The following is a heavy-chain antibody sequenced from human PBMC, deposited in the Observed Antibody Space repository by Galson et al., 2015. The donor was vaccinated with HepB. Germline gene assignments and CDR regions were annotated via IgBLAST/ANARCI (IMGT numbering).Heavy chain of an antibody. D-gene: IGHD3-10*01. CDR1: GYTFTSYA. CDR2: INTNTGNP. Sequence: SVKVSCKASGYTFTSYAMNWVRQAPGQGLEWMGWINTNTGNPTYAQGFPGRFVFSLDTSVSTAYLQISSLKAEDTAVYYCARDEGVLLWFGELLRSPRFDPWGQGTLVTVSS. J-gene: IGHJ5*02. V-gene: IGHV7-4-1*02. CDR3: ARDEGVLLWFGELLRSPRFDP.